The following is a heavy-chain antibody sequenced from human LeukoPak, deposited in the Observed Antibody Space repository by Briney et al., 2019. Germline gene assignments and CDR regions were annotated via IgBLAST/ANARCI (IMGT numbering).Heavy chain of an antibody. CDR3: ARDRKVEPLPDK. CDR1: GFTFSSYT. D-gene: IGHD1-26*01. J-gene: IGHJ4*02. V-gene: IGHV3-21*01. Sequence: GGSLRLSCAASGFTFSSYTMNWVRQAPGKGLEWVASVSSTSFHIYYADSVKGRFTISRDNAKNSLYLQLNSLRAEDTAVYYCARDRKVEPLPDKWGQGILVTVSS. CDR2: VSSTSFHI.